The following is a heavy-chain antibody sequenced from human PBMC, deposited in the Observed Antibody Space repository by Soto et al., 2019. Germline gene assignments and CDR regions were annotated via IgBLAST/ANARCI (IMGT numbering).Heavy chain of an antibody. V-gene: IGHV3-23*01. CDR2: ISGSGGST. CDR1: GFTFSSYA. CDR3: AKGTVTTPTGGFDP. J-gene: IGHJ5*02. D-gene: IGHD4-4*01. Sequence: GGSLRLSCAASGFTFSSYAMSWVRQAPGKGLEWVSAISGSGGSTTYADSVKGRFTISRDNSKNTLYLQMNSLRAEDTAVYYCAKGTVTTPTGGFDPWGQGTLVTSPQ.